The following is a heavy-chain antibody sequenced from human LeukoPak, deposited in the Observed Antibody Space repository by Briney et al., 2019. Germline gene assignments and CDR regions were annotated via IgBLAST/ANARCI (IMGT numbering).Heavy chain of an antibody. Sequence: PSETLSLTCAVYGGSFSGYYWSWIRQPPGKGLEWIGEIYHSGSTNYNPSLKSRVTISVDKSKNQFSLKLSSVTAADTAVYYCARERAFDIWGQGTMVTVSS. J-gene: IGHJ3*02. D-gene: IGHD1-1*01. CDR2: IYHSGST. V-gene: IGHV4-34*01. CDR3: ARERAFDI. CDR1: GGSFSGYY.